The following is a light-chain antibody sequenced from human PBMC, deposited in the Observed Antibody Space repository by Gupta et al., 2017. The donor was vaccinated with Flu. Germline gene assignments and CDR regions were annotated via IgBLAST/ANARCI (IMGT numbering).Light chain of an antibody. CDR3: HQTKSFPPFT. J-gene: IGKJ4*01. CDR2: EAS. Sequence: DIQMTQSPSSVSASVGDRVTITCRASQEIDRWIAWYKQRPGKAPKLLISEASNWEGGVPSRLSGSGCGKHXPLSISXRQQEDYASYFSHQTKSFPPFTFGXGTKVDI. CDR1: QEIDRW. V-gene: IGKV1-12*01.